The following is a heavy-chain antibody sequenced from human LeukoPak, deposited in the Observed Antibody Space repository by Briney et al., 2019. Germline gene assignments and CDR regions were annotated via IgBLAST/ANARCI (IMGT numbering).Heavy chain of an antibody. CDR2: INHSGSA. Sequence: PSETLSLTCAVYGGSFSGYYWGWIRRPPGKGLECIGEINHSGSANYNPSLKSRVTISVDTSKNQFSLKLSSVTAADTAVYYCAREVVVAAAGWFDPWGQGTLVTVSS. D-gene: IGHD2-15*01. J-gene: IGHJ5*02. V-gene: IGHV4-34*01. CDR3: AREVVVAAAGWFDP. CDR1: GGSFSGYY.